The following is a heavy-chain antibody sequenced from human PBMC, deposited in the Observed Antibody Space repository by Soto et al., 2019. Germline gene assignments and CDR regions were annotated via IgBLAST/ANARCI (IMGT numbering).Heavy chain of an antibody. D-gene: IGHD3-10*01. CDR3: ARDPMVRGRHLMLR. Sequence: QVQLVQSGAEVKKPGSSVKVSCKASGGTFSSYTISWVRQAPGQGLEWMGRIIPILGIANYAQKFQGRVTITADKSTSTAYMELSSLRSEDTAVYYCARDPMVRGRHLMLRWGQGTLVTASS. CDR1: GGTFSSYT. V-gene: IGHV1-69*08. J-gene: IGHJ4*02. CDR2: IIPILGIA.